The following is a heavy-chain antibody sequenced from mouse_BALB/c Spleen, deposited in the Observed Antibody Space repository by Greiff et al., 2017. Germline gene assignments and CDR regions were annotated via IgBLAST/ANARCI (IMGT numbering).Heavy chain of an antibody. Sequence: VQGVESGPGLVQPSQSLSITCTVSGFSLTSYGVHWVRQSPGKGLEWLGVIWSGGSTDYNAAFISRLSISKDNSKSQVFFKMNSLQANDTAIYYCARSYVNYVGYAMDYWGQGTSVTVSS. J-gene: IGHJ4*01. D-gene: IGHD2-1*01. CDR3: ARSYVNYVGYAMDY. CDR2: IWSGGST. V-gene: IGHV2-2*02. CDR1: GFSLTSYG.